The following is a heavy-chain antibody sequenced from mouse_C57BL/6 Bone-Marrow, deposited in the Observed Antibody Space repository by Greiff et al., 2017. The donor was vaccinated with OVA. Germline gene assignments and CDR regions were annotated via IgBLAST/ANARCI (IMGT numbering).Heavy chain of an antibody. V-gene: IGHV3-6*01. CDR3: GQGYFDV. CDR2: ISYDGSN. D-gene: IGHD6-1*01. J-gene: IGHJ1*03. CDR1: GYSITSGYY. Sequence: DVQLQESGPGLVKPSQSLSLTCSVTGYSITSGYYWNWIRQFPGNKLEWMGYISYDGSNNYNPSLKNRISITRDTSKNQFFLKLKSVTTEDTATYYCGQGYFDVWGTGTTVTVSS.